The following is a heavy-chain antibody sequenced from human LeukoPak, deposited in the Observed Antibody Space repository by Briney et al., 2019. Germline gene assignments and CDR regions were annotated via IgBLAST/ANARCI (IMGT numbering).Heavy chain of an antibody. CDR1: GGSFSRYY. CDR3: ARDSRGIRYFDWLPSPYYYYYMDV. Sequence: SETLSLTCAVYGGSFSRYYWTWIRQPPGKGLEWIGEINHSGSANYNPSLKSRVTISVDASKSQFSLRLSSVTAADTAVYYCARDSRGIRYFDWLPSPYYYYYMDVWGKGTTVTISS. V-gene: IGHV4-34*01. D-gene: IGHD3-9*01. J-gene: IGHJ6*03. CDR2: INHSGSA.